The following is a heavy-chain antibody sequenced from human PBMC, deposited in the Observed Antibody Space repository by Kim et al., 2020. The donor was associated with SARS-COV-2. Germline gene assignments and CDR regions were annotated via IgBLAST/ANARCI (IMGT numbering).Heavy chain of an antibody. Sequence: SETLSLTCAVYGGSFSGYYWSWIRQPPGKGLEWIGEINHSGSTNYNPSLKSRVTISVDTSKNQTSLKLSSVTAADTAVYYCARGTGPRNFDYWGQGTLLT. CDR3: ARGTGPRNFDY. V-gene: IGHV4-34*01. J-gene: IGHJ4*02. D-gene: IGHD3-10*01. CDR2: INHSGST. CDR1: GGSFSGYY.